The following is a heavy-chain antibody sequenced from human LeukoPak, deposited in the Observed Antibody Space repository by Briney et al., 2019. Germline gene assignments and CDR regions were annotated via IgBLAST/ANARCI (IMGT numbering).Heavy chain of an antibody. CDR2: IYSGGST. CDR1: GFTVSSNY. V-gene: IGHV3-53*01. Sequence: GGSLRLSCAASGFTVSSNYMSWVRQAPGNGLEWVSVIYSGGSTYYADSVKGRFTISRDNSKSTLYIQMNSLRAEDTAVYYCARAKPKNMVRGLIMRRESRYYFDYWGQGTLVTVSS. J-gene: IGHJ4*02. D-gene: IGHD3-10*01. CDR3: ARAKPKNMVRGLIMRRESRYYFDY.